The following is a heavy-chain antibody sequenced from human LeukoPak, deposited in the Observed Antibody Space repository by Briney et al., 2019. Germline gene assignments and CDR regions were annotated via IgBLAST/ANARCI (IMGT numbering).Heavy chain of an antibody. D-gene: IGHD4-23*01. J-gene: IGHJ4*02. V-gene: IGHV4-31*03. CDR3: ARVGYGGNLRPYYFDY. CDR1: GGSISSGGYY. CDR2: IYYSGST. Sequence: KSSQTLSLTCTVSGGSISSGGYYCSLIRQHPGKCLHWIGYIYYSGSTYYNPSLKSRVTISVDTSKNQFSLKLSSVTAADTAVYYCARVGYGGNLRPYYFDYWGQGTLVTVSS.